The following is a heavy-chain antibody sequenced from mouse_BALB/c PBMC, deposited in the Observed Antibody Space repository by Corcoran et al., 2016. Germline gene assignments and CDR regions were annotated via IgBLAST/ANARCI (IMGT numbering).Heavy chain of an antibody. D-gene: IGHD4-1*01. CDR3: ARKGANWERRFDY. V-gene: IGHV1-9*01. CDR2: ILPGSGST. Sequence: QVQLQQSGAELMKPGASVKISCKATGYTFSSYWIEWVKQRPGHGLEWIGEILPGSGSTNYNEKFKGKATFTADTSSNTAYMQLSSLTSEDSAVYYCARKGANWERRFDYFGQGTTLTVSS. J-gene: IGHJ2*01. CDR1: GYTFSSYW.